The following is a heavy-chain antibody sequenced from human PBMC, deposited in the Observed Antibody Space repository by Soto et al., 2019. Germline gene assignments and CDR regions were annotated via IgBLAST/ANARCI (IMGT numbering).Heavy chain of an antibody. CDR2: IYYSGST. D-gene: IGHD1-26*01. Sequence: SETLSLTCTVSGGSISSSSYYWGWIRQPPGKGLEWIGSIYYSGSTYYNPSLKSRVTISVDTSKNQFSLKLSSVTAADTAVYYCARLQMGAKRDYYYGMDVWGQGTTVTVSS. CDR1: GGSISSSSYY. CDR3: ARLQMGAKRDYYYGMDV. V-gene: IGHV4-39*01. J-gene: IGHJ6*02.